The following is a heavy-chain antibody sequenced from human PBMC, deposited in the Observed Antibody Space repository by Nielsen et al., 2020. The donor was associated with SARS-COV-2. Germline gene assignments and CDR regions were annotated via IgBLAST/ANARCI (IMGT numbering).Heavy chain of an antibody. Sequence: SETLSLTCTVSGGSISSSSYYWGWVRQPPGKGLEWIGEIHHSGSTYYNPSLKSRITMSVDTSKNQFYLKLSSVTAADTAVYYCAREGSGSYPDAFDVWGQGTMVTVSS. V-gene: IGHV4-39*07. CDR3: AREGSGSYPDAFDV. CDR2: IHHSGST. CDR1: GGSISSSSYY. D-gene: IGHD3-10*01. J-gene: IGHJ3*01.